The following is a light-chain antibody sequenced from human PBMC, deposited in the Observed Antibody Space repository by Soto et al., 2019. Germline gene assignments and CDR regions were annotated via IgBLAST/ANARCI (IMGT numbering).Light chain of an antibody. CDR1: SSDVGGYNY. Sequence: QCALTQPASVSGSPGQSITISCTGTSSDVGGYNYVSWYQHHPGKAPKLMIYEVTNRPSGVSNRFSGSKSGNTASLTISGLQAEDEADYYCSSYTTSDTLVFGGGTKLTVL. V-gene: IGLV2-14*01. J-gene: IGLJ3*02. CDR3: SSYTTSDTLV. CDR2: EVT.